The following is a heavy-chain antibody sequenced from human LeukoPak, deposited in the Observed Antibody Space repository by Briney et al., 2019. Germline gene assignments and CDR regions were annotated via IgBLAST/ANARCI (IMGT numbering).Heavy chain of an antibody. CDR1: GNYW. CDR3: VSFYETY. V-gene: IGHV3-74*01. Sequence: GGSLRLSCAASGNYWMHWVRQAPGKGLVWVSHINSDGSWTGYADSVKGRFTISKDNAKSTVYLQMNNLRAEDTAVYYCVSFYETYWGRGTLVTVSS. D-gene: IGHD2-2*01. CDR2: INSDGSWT. J-gene: IGHJ4*02.